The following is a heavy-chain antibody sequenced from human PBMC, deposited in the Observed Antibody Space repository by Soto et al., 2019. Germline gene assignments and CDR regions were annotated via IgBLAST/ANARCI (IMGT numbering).Heavy chain of an antibody. V-gene: IGHV3-23*01. J-gene: IGHJ4*02. CDR3: AKGGGVTVTYGDSFFY. CDR2: ISGSGSST. CDR1: GFTFSSYA. Sequence: GGSLRLSCAASGFTFSSYALNWVRQAPGKGLEWVSAISGSGSSTYYADSVKGRFTISRDNSKNTLYLQMNSLRDEDTAVYYCAKGGGVTVTYGDSFFYWGQGTLVTVSS. D-gene: IGHD3-16*01.